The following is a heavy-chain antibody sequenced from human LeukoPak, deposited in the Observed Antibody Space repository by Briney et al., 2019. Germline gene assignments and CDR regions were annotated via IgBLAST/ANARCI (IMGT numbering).Heavy chain of an antibody. V-gene: IGHV4-59*12. CDR1: GGSISSYY. D-gene: IGHD3-3*01. CDR2: IYYSGST. J-gene: IGHJ4*02. CDR3: ARWGITSYYFDY. Sequence: SETLSLTCTVSGGSISSYYWSWIRQPPGKGLEWIGYIYYSGSTNYNPSLKSRVTISVDRSKNQFSLKLSSVTAADTAVYYCARWGITSYYFDYWGQGTLVTVSS.